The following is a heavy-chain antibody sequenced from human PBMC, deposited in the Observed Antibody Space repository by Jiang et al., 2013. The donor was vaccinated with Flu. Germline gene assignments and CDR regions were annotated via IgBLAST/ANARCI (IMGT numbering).Heavy chain of an antibody. CDR3: ARTPYYYDSSVCFDY. CDR1: GYSFTSYW. V-gene: IGHV5-51*01. Sequence: GAEVKKPGESLKISCKGSGYSFTSYWIGWVRQMPGKGLEWMGIIYPGDSDTRYSPSFQGQVTISADKSISTAYLQWSSLKASDTAMYYCARTPYYYDSSVCFDYWGQGTLVTVSS. D-gene: IGHD3-22*01. CDR2: IYPGDSDT. J-gene: IGHJ4*02.